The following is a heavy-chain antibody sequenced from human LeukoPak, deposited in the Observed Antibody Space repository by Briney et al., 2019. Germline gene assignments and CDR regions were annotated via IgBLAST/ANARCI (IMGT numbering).Heavy chain of an antibody. V-gene: IGHV3-23*01. Sequence: GGSLRLSCAASGFTFSSYAMSWVRQAPGKGLEWVSAISGSGGSTYYADSVKGRFTISRDNSKNTLYLQMNSLRAEDTAVYYCAKTIFGVVNNPSDCWGQGTLVTVSS. CDR3: AKTIFGVVNNPSDC. CDR2: ISGSGGST. D-gene: IGHD3-3*01. J-gene: IGHJ4*02. CDR1: GFTFSSYA.